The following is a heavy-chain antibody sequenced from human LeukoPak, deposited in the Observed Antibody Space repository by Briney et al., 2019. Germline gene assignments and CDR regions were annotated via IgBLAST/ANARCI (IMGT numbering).Heavy chain of an antibody. CDR2: INSDGSST. Sequence: GGSLRLSCAASGFTFSSYWMHWVRQAPGKGLVWVPRINSDGSSTSYADSVKGRFTISRDNARNTLYLQMNSLRAEDTAVYYCARGDILTGYDAFDIWGQGTMVTVSS. CDR1: GFTFSSYW. V-gene: IGHV3-74*01. J-gene: IGHJ3*02. CDR3: ARGDILTGYDAFDI. D-gene: IGHD3-9*01.